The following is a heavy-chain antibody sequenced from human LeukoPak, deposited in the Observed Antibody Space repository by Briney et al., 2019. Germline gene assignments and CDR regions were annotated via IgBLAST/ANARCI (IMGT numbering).Heavy chain of an antibody. V-gene: IGHV3-21*04. CDR2: ISSSSSYI. J-gene: IGHJ4*02. D-gene: IGHD3-22*01. CDR1: GFTFSSYS. CDR3: AKVYSSGYYYVDY. Sequence: PGGSLRLSCAASGFTFSSYSMNWVRQAPGKGLEWVSSISSSSSYIYCADSVKGRFTISRDNSKNTLYLQMNSLRAEDTAVYYCAKVYSSGYYYVDYWGQGTLVTVSS.